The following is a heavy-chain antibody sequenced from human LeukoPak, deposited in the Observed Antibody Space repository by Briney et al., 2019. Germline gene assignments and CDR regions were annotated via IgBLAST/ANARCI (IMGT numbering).Heavy chain of an antibody. Sequence: ASVKVSCKASGYTFTSYDINWVRQATGQGLEWMGWMNPNSGNTGYAQKFQGRVTMTRDTSISTAYMELSRLRSDDTAVYYCASGFFSDAFDIWGQGTMVTVSS. CDR2: MNPNSGNT. D-gene: IGHD3-3*01. CDR1: GYTFTSYD. CDR3: ASGFFSDAFDI. V-gene: IGHV1-8*01. J-gene: IGHJ3*02.